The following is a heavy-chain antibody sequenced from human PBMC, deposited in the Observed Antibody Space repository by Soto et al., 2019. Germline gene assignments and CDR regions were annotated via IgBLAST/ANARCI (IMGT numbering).Heavy chain of an antibody. CDR2: ISGSGSTI. Sequence: PGGSLRLSCAASGFTFRDFFMSWVRQAPGRGLDWIGYISGSGSTIRYADSVMGRFTISRDNAKNSVSLQMNSLRAEDTAVYYCARDGSGEDCSGDKCYYFDYWGLGTLVTVSS. D-gene: IGHD2-15*01. V-gene: IGHV3-11*01. CDR1: GFTFRDFF. CDR3: ARDGSGEDCSGDKCYYFDY. J-gene: IGHJ4*02.